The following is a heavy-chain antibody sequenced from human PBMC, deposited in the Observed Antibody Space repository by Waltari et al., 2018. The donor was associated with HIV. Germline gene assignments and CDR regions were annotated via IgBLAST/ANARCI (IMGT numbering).Heavy chain of an antibody. CDR3: ARGGGAYYDSSGFWI. CDR1: GFTFSDYY. V-gene: IGHV3-11*04. D-gene: IGHD3-22*01. J-gene: IGHJ3*02. Sequence: QVQLVESGGGLVKPGGSQRLSCAASGFTFSDYYMSWIRQAPGKGMEWVSYISNSGITIHYADSVQGRFTISRDNAKNSLYLQMNSLRAEDTAVYYCARGGGAYYDSSGFWIWGQGTMVSVSS. CDR2: ISNSGITI.